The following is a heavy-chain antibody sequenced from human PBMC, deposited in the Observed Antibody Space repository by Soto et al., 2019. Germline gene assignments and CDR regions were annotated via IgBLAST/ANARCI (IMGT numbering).Heavy chain of an antibody. Sequence: GGSLRLSCVASGFTFSSYGMHWVRQAPGKGLEWVAVISYDGSNKYYADSVKGGFTISRDNSKNTLYLQMNSLRAEDTAVYYCAKYERHYGMDVWGQGTTVTVSS. CDR2: ISYDGSNK. V-gene: IGHV3-30*18. D-gene: IGHD3-16*01. CDR1: GFTFSSYG. CDR3: AKYERHYGMDV. J-gene: IGHJ6*02.